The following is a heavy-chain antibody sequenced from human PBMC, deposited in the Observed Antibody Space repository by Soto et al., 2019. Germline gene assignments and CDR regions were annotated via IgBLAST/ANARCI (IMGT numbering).Heavy chain of an antibody. CDR1: GYTFTSYG. CDR2: INAANGDT. D-gene: IGHD6-13*01. V-gene: IGHV1-3*01. CDR3: VGRHVSATGIDWFDP. J-gene: IGHJ5*02. Sequence: ASVQASCKASGYTFTSYGIHWVRQAPGQRLEWMGWINAANGDTKYSPQFQSRVTITRDTSASTAYMELSSLRSEDTAVYYCVGRHVSATGIDWFDPWGQGTLVTVSS.